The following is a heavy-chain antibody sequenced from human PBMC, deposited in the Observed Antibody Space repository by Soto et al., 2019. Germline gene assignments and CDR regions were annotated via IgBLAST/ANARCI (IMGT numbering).Heavy chain of an antibody. CDR3: ARIAAAGNFDY. CDR1: GFTFSSYG. J-gene: IGHJ4*02. D-gene: IGHD6-13*01. CDR2: IWYDGSNK. V-gene: IGHV3-33*01. Sequence: QVQLVESEGGVVQPGRSLRLSCAASGFTFSSYGMHWVRQAPGKGLEWVAVIWYDGSNKYYADSVKGRFTISRDNSKNTLYLQMNSLRAEDTAVYYCARIAAAGNFDYWGQGTLVTVSS.